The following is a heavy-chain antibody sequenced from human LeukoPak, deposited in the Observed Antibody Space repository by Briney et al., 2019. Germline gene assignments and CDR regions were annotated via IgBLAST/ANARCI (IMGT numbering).Heavy chain of an antibody. J-gene: IGHJ4*02. CDR1: GFTFSSYW. Sequence: GSLRLSCAASGFTFSSYWMSWVRQAPGKGLEWVANIKQDGSEKYYVDSVKGRFTISRDNAKNSLYLQMNSLRAEDTAVYYCARDSFELRFLEWLPYPYYFDYWGQGTLVTVSS. CDR2: IKQDGSEK. CDR3: ARDSFELRFLEWLPYPYYFDY. V-gene: IGHV3-7*01. D-gene: IGHD3-3*01.